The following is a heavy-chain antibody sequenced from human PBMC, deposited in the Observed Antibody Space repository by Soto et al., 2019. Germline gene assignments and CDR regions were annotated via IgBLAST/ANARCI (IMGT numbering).Heavy chain of an antibody. V-gene: IGHV4-59*01. J-gene: IGHJ4*02. CDR2: IHYSGST. CDR1: GGSISSYY. D-gene: IGHD6-13*01. CDR3: ARDYGYSSLYYFDY. Sequence: SETLSLTCTVSGGSISSYYWSWIRQPPGKGLEWIGYIHYSGSTNHNPSLKSRVTISVDTSKNQFSLKLSSVTAADTAVYYCARDYGYSSLYYFDYWGQGTLVTVYS.